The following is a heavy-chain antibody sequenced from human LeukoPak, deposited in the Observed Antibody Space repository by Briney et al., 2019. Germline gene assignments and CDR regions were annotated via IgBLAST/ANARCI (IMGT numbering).Heavy chain of an antibody. CDR2: ISSSSSYI. V-gene: IGHV3-21*01. J-gene: IGHJ4*02. D-gene: IGHD2-2*01. CDR3: AREIVVVPAAMFDY. CDR1: GFTFRSYV. Sequence: GGSLRLSCAASGFTFRSYVMSWVRQAPGKGLEWVSSISSSSSYIYYADSVKGRFTISRDNAKNSLYLQMNSLRAEDTAVYYCAREIVVVPAAMFDYWGQGTLVTVSS.